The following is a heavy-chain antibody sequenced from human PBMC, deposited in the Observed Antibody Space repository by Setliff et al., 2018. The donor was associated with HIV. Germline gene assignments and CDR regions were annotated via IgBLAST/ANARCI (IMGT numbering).Heavy chain of an antibody. CDR3: ASAGAWQRNALDI. CDR2: INPTGGST. V-gene: IGHV1-46*01. Sequence: GASVKVSCKASGYTFTSYYMHWVRQAPGQGLEWMGVINPTGGSTRNTQKFQGRVAMTRDTSTSTVYMELSSLRSEDTDVYYCASAGAWQRNALDIWGQGTMVTVSS. J-gene: IGHJ3*02. D-gene: IGHD5-12*01. CDR1: GYTFTSYY.